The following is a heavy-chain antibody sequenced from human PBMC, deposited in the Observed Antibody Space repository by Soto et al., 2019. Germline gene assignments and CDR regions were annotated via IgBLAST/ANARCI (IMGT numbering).Heavy chain of an antibody. D-gene: IGHD3-9*01. CDR2: ISYDGSNK. Sequence: GGSMRLSCAASGFTFSSYAMYWVRQAPGKGQEWVAIISYDGSNKDYADSVKGRFTISRDSSKNTLYLQMNSVRAEDTALYYCARGASAYNNLTGQKFDYWGQGTLVTVSS. CDR1: GFTFSSYA. J-gene: IGHJ4*02. CDR3: ARGASAYNNLTGQKFDY. V-gene: IGHV3-30-3*01.